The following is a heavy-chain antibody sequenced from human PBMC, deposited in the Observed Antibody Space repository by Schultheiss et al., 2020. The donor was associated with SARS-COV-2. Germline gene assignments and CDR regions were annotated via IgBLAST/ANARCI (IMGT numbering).Heavy chain of an antibody. CDR1: GYTFTSYA. CDR2: INPNSGGT. J-gene: IGHJ4*02. D-gene: IGHD6-19*01. V-gene: IGHV1-18*01. Sequence: ASVKVSCKASGYTFTSYAMNWVRQAPGQGLEWMGWINPNSGGTNYAQKLQGRVTMTTDTSTSTAYMELRSLRSDDTAVYYCARAVAGYFDYRGQGTLVTVSS. CDR3: ARAVAGYFDY.